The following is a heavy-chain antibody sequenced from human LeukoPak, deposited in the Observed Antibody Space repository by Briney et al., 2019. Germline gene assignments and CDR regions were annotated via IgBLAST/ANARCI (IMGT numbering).Heavy chain of an antibody. J-gene: IGHJ3*02. CDR1: GFTFSSYS. D-gene: IGHD2-2*01. V-gene: IGHV3-21*01. CDR2: ISSSSSYI. Sequence: GGSLRLSCAASGFTFSSYSMNWVRQAPGKGLEWVSSISSSSSYIYYAGSVKGRFTISRDNAKNSLYLQMNSLRAEDTAVYYCARSTQKAFDIWGQGTMVTVSS. CDR3: ARSTQKAFDI.